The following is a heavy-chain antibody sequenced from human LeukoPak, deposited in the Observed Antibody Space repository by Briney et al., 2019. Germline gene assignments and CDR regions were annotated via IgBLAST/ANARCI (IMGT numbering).Heavy chain of an antibody. J-gene: IGHJ4*02. CDR1: GGSISSSNW. V-gene: IGHV4-4*02. CDR2: IYHSGST. CDR3: ARGVEALGRGTHYFDY. D-gene: IGHD3-16*01. Sequence: SETLSLTCAVSGGSISSSNWWSWVRQPPGKGLEWIGEIYHSGSTNYNPSLKSRVTISVDKSKNQFSLKLSSVTAADTAVYYCARGVEALGRGTHYFDYWGQGTLVTVSS.